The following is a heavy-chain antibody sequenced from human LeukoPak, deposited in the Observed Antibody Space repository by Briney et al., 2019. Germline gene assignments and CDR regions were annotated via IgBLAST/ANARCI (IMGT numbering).Heavy chain of an antibody. Sequence: PGGSLRLSCAASGFTFSSFNMNWVRQAPGKGLEWVSYISSSSSTIYYADSVKGRFTISRDNAKNSLYLQMNSLRAEDTAVYYCARGWGELALDRWGQGTLVTVSS. CDR1: GFTFSSFN. D-gene: IGHD1-26*01. J-gene: IGHJ5*02. V-gene: IGHV3-48*01. CDR3: ARGWGELALDR. CDR2: ISSSSSTI.